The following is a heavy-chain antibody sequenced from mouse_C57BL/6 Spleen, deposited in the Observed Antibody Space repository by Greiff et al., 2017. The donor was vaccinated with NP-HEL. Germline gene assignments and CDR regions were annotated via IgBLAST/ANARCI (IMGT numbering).Heavy chain of an antibody. Sequence: VQRVESGPELVKPGASVKISCKASGYAFSSSWMNWVKQRPGKGLEWIGRIYPGDGDTNYNGKFKGKATLTADKSSSTAYMQLSSLTSEDSAVYFCARNYYGNYAMDYWGQGTSVTVSS. CDR3: ARNYYGNYAMDY. CDR1: GYAFSSSW. V-gene: IGHV1-82*01. CDR2: IYPGDGDT. J-gene: IGHJ4*01. D-gene: IGHD1-2*01.